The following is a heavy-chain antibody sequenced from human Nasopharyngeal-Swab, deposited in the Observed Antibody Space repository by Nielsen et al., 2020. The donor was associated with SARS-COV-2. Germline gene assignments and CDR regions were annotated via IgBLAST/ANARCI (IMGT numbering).Heavy chain of an antibody. D-gene: IGHD1-26*01. J-gene: IGHJ3*02. V-gene: IGHV3-7*01. Sequence: VGQAPGKGLEWVANIKQDGSEKYYVDSVKGRFTISRDNAKNSLYLQMNSLRAEDTAVYYCARDGLVGATTGFDIWGQGTMVTVSS. CDR3: ARDGLVGATTGFDI. CDR2: IKQDGSEK.